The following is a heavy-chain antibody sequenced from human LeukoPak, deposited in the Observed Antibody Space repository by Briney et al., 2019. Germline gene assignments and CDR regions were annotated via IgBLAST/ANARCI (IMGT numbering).Heavy chain of an antibody. V-gene: IGHV3-30*03. CDR2: ISYDGSNK. D-gene: IGHD6-13*01. Sequence: GGSLRLSCAASGFTFSSYGMHWVRQAPGKGLEWAAVISYDGSNKYYADSVKGRFTISRDNSKNTLYLQMNSLRAEDTAVYYCATIAAAGTEVYWGQGTLVTVSS. CDR3: ATIAAAGTEVY. CDR1: GFTFSSYG. J-gene: IGHJ4*02.